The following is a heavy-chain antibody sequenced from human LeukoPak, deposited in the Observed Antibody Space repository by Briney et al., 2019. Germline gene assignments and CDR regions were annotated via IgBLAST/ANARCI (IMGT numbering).Heavy chain of an antibody. CDR2: IKHDGTET. CDR3: APDRDGYRKKWSRFPY. Sequence: PGGSLRLSCAASEFIFRKYWMSWVRQAPGKGLGWVANIKHDGTETNYVDSVKGRFTISRDNAKKSLYLEVDSLRAEDSAVYYCAPDRDGYRKKWSRFPYWGQGTRVAVSS. CDR1: EFIFRKYW. V-gene: IGHV3-7*01. J-gene: IGHJ4*02. D-gene: IGHD5-24*01.